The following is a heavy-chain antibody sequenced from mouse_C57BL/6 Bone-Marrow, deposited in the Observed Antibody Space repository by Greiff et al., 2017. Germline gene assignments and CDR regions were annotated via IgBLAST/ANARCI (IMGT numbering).Heavy chain of an antibody. V-gene: IGHV1-81*01. CDR1: GYTFTSYG. CDR3: ARAYYYGSSFWFAY. J-gene: IGHJ3*01. CDR2: IYPRSGNT. D-gene: IGHD1-1*01. Sequence: QVQLQQPGAELARPGASVKLSCKASGYTFTSYGISWVKQRTGQGLEWIGEIYPRSGNTNYNEKFKGKATLTADKSSSTAYMELRSLTSEDSAVYFCARAYYYGSSFWFAYWGQGTLVTVSA.